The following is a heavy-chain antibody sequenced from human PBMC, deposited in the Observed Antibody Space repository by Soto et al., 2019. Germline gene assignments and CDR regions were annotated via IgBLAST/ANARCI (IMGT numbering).Heavy chain of an antibody. D-gene: IGHD3-3*01. Sequence: SETLSLTCTVSGGSISNYFCNWIRQPAGKGLEWIGRIDNSGSTNYNPSLKSRITMSADTSRNQFSLKLNSVTAADTAVYYCARGGQDFWSGPFDYWGQGALVTSPQ. V-gene: IGHV4-4*07. CDR3: ARGGQDFWSGPFDY. CDR1: GGSISNYF. J-gene: IGHJ4*02. CDR2: IDNSGST.